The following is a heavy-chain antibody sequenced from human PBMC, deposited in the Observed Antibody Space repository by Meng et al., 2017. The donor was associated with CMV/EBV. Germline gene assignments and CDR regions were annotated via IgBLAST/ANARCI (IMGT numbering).Heavy chain of an antibody. CDR2: IYYSGST. CDR3: AREVTIFGVALTYYYYGMDV. CDR1: GGSISSSSYY. Sequence: SETLSLTCTVSGGSISSSSYYWGWIRQPPGKGLEWIGSIYYSGSTYYNRSLKSRVTISVDTSKNQFSLKLSSVTAADTAVYYCAREVTIFGVALTYYYYGMDVWGQGTTVTVSS. J-gene: IGHJ6*02. V-gene: IGHV4-39*07. D-gene: IGHD3-3*01.